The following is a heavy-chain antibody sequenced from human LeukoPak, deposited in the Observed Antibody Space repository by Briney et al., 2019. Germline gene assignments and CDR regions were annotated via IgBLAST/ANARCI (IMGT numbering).Heavy chain of an antibody. CDR2: VYYIGST. Sequence: PSETLSLTCTVSGDSITRSSDYWGWIRQPPGKGPEWIGSVYYIGSTFYNPSLKSRLTISIDTSKNQFSLKLRSVTAADTAVYFCARDRWVGATGGWLDPWGQGTPVTVSS. V-gene: IGHV4-39*07. CDR3: ARDRWVGATGGWLDP. D-gene: IGHD1-26*01. J-gene: IGHJ5*02. CDR1: GDSITRSSDY.